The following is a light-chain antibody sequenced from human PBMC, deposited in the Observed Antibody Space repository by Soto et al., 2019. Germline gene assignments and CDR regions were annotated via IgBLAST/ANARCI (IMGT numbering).Light chain of an antibody. CDR3: SVYTRTSTYV. V-gene: IGLV2-14*01. J-gene: IGLJ1*01. CDR2: DVS. Sequence: QSALTQPASVSGSPGQSITISCTGTSSDVGGYNYVSWYQQLPGKAPKLLIYDVSNRPSGVPDRFSGSRSGNTASLTISGLQAEDEGDYYCSVYTRTSTYVFGTGTKLTVL. CDR1: SSDVGGYNY.